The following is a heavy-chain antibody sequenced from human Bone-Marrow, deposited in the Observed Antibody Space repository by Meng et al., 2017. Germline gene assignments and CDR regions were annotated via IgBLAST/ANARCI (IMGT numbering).Heavy chain of an antibody. CDR1: GYTLTNYA. CDR3: TRDGYLDCSRTNCFDY. J-gene: IGHJ4*02. V-gene: IGHV7-4-1*02. CDR2: IDTKTGNP. D-gene: IGHD2-2*01. Sequence: VKLVESGAELRKPGASVKVSCKASGYTLTNYAINWLRQAPGQGLEWMGWIDTKTGNPTYAQGFRGRLVFSLDTSVSTTYLEISGLKADDTAVYYCTRDGYLDCSRTNCFDYWGQGTLVTVSS.